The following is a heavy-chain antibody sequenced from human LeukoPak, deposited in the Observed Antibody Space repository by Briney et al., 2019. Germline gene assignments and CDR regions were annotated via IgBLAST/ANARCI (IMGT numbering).Heavy chain of an antibody. D-gene: IGHD2-15*01. J-gene: IGHJ4*02. CDR1: GYTFTSYY. Sequence: ASVKVSCKASGYTFTSYYMHWVRQAPGQGLEWMGIINPSGGSTSYPQKFKGRVTMTTDTSTSTIYMDLSSLRSEDTAVYYCARGTGCSGGSCYTLLEDYWGQGTLVTVSS. CDR2: INPSGGST. V-gene: IGHV1-46*01. CDR3: ARGTGCSGGSCYTLLEDY.